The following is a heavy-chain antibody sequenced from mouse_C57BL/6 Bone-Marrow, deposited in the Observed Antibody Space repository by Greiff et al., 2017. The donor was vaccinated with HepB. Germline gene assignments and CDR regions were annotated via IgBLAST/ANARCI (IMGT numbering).Heavy chain of an antibody. CDR3: ARDRYYFYAMDY. J-gene: IGHJ4*01. CDR1: GFTFSSYA. Sequence: EVHLVESGGGLVKPGGSLKLSCAASGFTFSSYAMSWVRQTPEKRLEWVATISDGGSYTYYPDNVKGRFTISRDNAKNNLYLQMSHLKSEDTAMYYCARDRYYFYAMDYWGQGTSVTVSS. D-gene: IGHD1-1*01. CDR2: ISDGGSYT. V-gene: IGHV5-4*01.